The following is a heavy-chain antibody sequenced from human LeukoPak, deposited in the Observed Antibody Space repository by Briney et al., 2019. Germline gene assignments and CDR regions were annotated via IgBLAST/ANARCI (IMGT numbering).Heavy chain of an antibody. V-gene: IGHV3-21*01. CDR2: ISSSSSYI. J-gene: IGHJ4*02. D-gene: IGHD3-22*01. CDR3: ARDPYYYDSSGYYSYFDY. CDR1: GFTFSSYT. Sequence: GGSLRLSCAASGFTFSSYTMNWVRQAPGKGLEWVSSISSSSSYIYYADSVEGRFTISRDNAKNSLYLQMNSLRAEDTAVYYCARDPYYYDSSGYYSYFDYWGQGTLITVSS.